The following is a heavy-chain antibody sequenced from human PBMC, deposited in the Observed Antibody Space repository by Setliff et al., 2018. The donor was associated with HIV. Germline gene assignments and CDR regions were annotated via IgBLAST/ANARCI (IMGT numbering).Heavy chain of an antibody. CDR2: ISSSGDPI. V-gene: IGHV3-48*03. CDR3: AKTLPTLYPPHDYYFAMDV. Sequence: GGSLRLSCAASGFTFSSSEMNWVRQAPGKGLEWVSYISSSGDPIYYADSVKGRFTISRDNAKNSLYLQMNSLRAEDTAVYYCAKTLPTLYPPHDYYFAMDVWGQGTTVTVSS. CDR1: GFTFSSSE. D-gene: IGHD2-15*01. J-gene: IGHJ6*02.